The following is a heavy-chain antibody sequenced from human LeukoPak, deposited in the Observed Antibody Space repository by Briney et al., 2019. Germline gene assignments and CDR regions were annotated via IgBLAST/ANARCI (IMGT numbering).Heavy chain of an antibody. CDR3: ARGGSRVVTYGNFDY. CDR2: ISTYSGNT. D-gene: IGHD2-21*02. J-gene: IGHJ4*02. CDR1: GYTFTSYA. Sequence: ASVKVSCEPSGYTFTSYALSWVRQAPGQGLEWMGWISTYSGNTNYAQKLQGRITMTIETSTSTAYMELRSLRSDDTAVYYCARGGSRVVTYGNFDYWGQGTPVTVSS. V-gene: IGHV1-18*01.